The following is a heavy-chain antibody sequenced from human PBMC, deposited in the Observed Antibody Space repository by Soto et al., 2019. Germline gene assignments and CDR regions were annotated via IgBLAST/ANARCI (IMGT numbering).Heavy chain of an antibody. CDR3: AREWMGATTYFDY. CDR1: GFAFSSYW. Sequence: PGGSLRLSCAASGFAFSSYWMSWVRQAPGKGLEWVANIKQDGSEKYYVDSVKGRFTISRDNAKNSLYLQMNSLRAEDTAVYCCAREWMGATTYFDYWGQGTLVTVSS. J-gene: IGHJ4*02. CDR2: IKQDGSEK. D-gene: IGHD1-26*01. V-gene: IGHV3-7*01.